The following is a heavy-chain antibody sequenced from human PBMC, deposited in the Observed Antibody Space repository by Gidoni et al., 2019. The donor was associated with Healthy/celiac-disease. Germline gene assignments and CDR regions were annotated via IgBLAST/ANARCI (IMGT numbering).Heavy chain of an antibody. Sequence: QVQLVESGGGVVQPGRSLRLSCAASGFTFSSYGMHWVRQAPGKGLEWVAVISYDGSNKYYADSVKGRFTISRDNSKNTLYLQMNSLRAEDTAVYYCAKDGLGSGSYLGYWGQGTLVTVSS. D-gene: IGHD3-10*01. CDR3: AKDGLGSGSYLGY. CDR2: ISYDGSNK. J-gene: IGHJ4*02. V-gene: IGHV3-30*18. CDR1: GFTFSSYG.